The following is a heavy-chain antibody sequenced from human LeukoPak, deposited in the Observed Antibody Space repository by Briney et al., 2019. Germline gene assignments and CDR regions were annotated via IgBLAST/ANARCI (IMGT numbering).Heavy chain of an antibody. V-gene: IGHV1-2*02. J-gene: IGHJ4*02. D-gene: IGHD5-12*01. CDR3: ANSDMKWIPLGNFDY. CDR2: INPNSGGT. Sequence: ASVKVSCKASGYTFTGYYMHWVRQAPGQGLEWMGWINPNSGGTNYAQKFQGRVTMTRDTSISTAYMEVSRLRSDDTAVYYCANSDMKWIPLGNFDYWGQGTLVTVSS. CDR1: GYTFTGYY.